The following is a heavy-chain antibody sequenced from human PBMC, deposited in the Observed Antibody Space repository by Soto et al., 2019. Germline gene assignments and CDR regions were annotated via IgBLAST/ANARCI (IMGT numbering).Heavy chain of an antibody. CDR1: GVSFINYDYC. J-gene: IGHJ4*02. CDR3: ARRRGNHDYFDL. V-gene: IGHV4-39*01. Sequence: SETLSLTCIVSGVSFINYDYCWDWIRQPPGKGLEWIGSICPSGNIYYNPSLRSRLTISEDTSKSQFSLKLTSVIVADTAVYYCARRRGNHDYFDLWGQGTQVTVSS. CDR2: ICPSGNI. D-gene: IGHD3-10*01.